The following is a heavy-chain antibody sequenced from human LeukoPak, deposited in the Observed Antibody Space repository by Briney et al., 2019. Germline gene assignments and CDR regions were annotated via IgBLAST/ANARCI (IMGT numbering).Heavy chain of an antibody. CDR2: INPNSGGT. D-gene: IGHD5-24*01. V-gene: IGHV1-2*02. Sequence: ASVKVSYKASGYTFTGYYMHWVRQAPGQGLEWMGWINPNSGGTNYAQKFQGRVTMTRDTSIGTAYMELSRLRSDDTAVYYCARSRWLQPLDYWGQGTLVTVSS. CDR3: ARSRWLQPLDY. CDR1: GYTFTGYY. J-gene: IGHJ4*02.